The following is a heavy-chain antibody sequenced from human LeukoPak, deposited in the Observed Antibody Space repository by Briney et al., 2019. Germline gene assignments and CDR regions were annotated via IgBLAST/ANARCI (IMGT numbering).Heavy chain of an antibody. D-gene: IGHD3-22*01. CDR1: GYTFTGYY. J-gene: IGHJ4*02. Sequence: ASVKVSCKASGYTFTGYYMHWVRQAPGQGLEWMGWINPNSGGTNYAQKFQGRVTMTRDTSISTAYMGLSRLRSDDTAVYYCARGSFLPFLYYYDSSGSYFDYWGQGTLVTVSS. CDR2: INPNSGGT. V-gene: IGHV1-2*02. CDR3: ARGSFLPFLYYYDSSGSYFDY.